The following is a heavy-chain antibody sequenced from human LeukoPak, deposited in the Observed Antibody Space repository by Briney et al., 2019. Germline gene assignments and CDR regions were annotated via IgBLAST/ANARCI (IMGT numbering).Heavy chain of an antibody. CDR2: ISGSGGST. CDR1: GFTFSSYA. J-gene: IGHJ4*02. V-gene: IGHV3-23*01. Sequence: GGSLRLSCAASGFTFSSYAMSWVRQAPGKGLEWVSAISGSGGSTYYADSVKGRFTISRDNSKNTLFLQVNSLRAEDTAVYYCAKDARRTFGLSSGLYRGSYYFDYWGQGTLVTVSS. CDR3: AKDARRTFGLSSGLYRGSYYFDY. D-gene: IGHD6-19*01.